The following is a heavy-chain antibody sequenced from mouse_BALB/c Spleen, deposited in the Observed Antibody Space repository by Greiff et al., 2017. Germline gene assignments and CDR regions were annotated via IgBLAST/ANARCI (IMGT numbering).Heavy chain of an antibody. CDR2: IWTGGGT. V-gene: IGHV2-9-2*01. Sequence: QVQLKESGPGLVAPSQSLSITCTVSGFSLTSYDISWIRQPPGKGLEWLGVIWTGGGTNYNSAFMSRLSISKDNSKSQVFLKMNSLQTDDTAIYYCVRGGFRGFADWGQGTLVSVSA. J-gene: IGHJ3*01. D-gene: IGHD3-3*01. CDR3: VRGGFRGFAD. CDR1: GFSLTSYD.